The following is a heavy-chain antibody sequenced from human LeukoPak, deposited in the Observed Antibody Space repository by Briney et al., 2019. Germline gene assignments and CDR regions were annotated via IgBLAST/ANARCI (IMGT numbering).Heavy chain of an antibody. V-gene: IGHV3-33*01. D-gene: IGHD3-16*01. Sequence: GESLRLSCAASGFTLSSFGMVWVRQAPGKGLEWVTLMWYDGRNKYYADSVKGRFTISRDNSKNTVYLQMNSLRGEDTAVYYCARVGDMEAFDIWGQGTRVTVSS. J-gene: IGHJ3*02. CDR2: MWYDGRNK. CDR1: GFTLSSFG. CDR3: ARVGDMEAFDI.